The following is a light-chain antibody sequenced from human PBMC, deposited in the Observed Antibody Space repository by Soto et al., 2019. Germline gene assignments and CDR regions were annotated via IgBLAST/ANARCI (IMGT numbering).Light chain of an antibody. J-gene: IGKJ5*01. CDR1: QSVSSY. CDR2: DAS. CDR3: QQRGNWPIT. Sequence: EIVLTQSPATLSLSPGERATLSCRASQSVSSYLAWYQQKPGQAPRLLIYDASNRATGIPARFSGSGSGTDFTLTISSLEPEDFAVYYCQQRGNWPITFGQGKRMEIK. V-gene: IGKV3-11*01.